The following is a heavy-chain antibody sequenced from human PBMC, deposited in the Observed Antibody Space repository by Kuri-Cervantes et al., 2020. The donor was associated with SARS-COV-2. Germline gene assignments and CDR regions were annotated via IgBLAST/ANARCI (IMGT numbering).Heavy chain of an antibody. D-gene: IGHD2-2*01. V-gene: IGHV1-2*02. CDR1: GYTFTGYY. J-gene: IGHJ6*03. Sequence: ASVKVSCKASGYTFTGYYMHWVRQAPGQGREWMGWINPNSGGTNYAQKFQGRVTMTRDTSISTAYMELSRLRSDDTAVYYCARVVVVPAAQALYYYYYMDVWGKGTTVTVSS. CDR3: ARVVVVPAAQALYYYYYMDV. CDR2: INPNSGGT.